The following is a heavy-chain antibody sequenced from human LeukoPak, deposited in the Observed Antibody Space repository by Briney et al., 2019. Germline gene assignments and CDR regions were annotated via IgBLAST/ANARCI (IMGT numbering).Heavy chain of an antibody. V-gene: IGHV4-4*07. Sequence: SETLSLTCTFSGGSISNYWSWIRQPAGKGLEWIGRIHTSGSTNYNPSLKSRVTMSVDTSKNQFSLKLSSVTAADTAVYYCARVGYSSGPNWFDPWGQGTLVTVSS. CDR2: IHTSGST. D-gene: IGHD6-19*01. CDR3: ARVGYSSGPNWFDP. CDR1: GGSISNY. J-gene: IGHJ5*02.